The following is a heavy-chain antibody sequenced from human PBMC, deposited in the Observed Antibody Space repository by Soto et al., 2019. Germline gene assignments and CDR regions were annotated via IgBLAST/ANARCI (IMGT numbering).Heavy chain of an antibody. CDR2: ISAYNGNT. CDR1: GYTFTSYG. CDR3: ARAALRYFDWRNYFDY. J-gene: IGHJ4*02. D-gene: IGHD3-9*01. V-gene: IGHV1-18*04. Sequence: GASVKVSCKASGYTFTSYGISWVRQAPGQGLEWMGWISAYNGNTNYAQKLQGRVTMTTDTSTSTAYMELRSLRSDDTAVYYCARAALRYFDWRNYFDYWGQGTLVTVSS.